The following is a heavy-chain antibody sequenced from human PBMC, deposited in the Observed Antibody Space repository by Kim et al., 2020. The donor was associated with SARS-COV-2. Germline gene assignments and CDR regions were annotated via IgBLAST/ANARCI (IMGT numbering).Heavy chain of an antibody. CDR1: GFTFSSYG. J-gene: IGHJ4*03. CDR3: ARDGYCGTTDSCQGDY. D-gene: IGHD2-21*01. CDR2: IWYDGTNK. V-gene: IGHV3-33*01. Sequence: GGSLRLSCAASGFTFSSYGMHWVRQAPGKGLEWVSVIWYDGTNKYYADSVKGRFTISRDNSKNTLFLQMNSLRAEDTAVYYCARDGYCGTTDSCQGDYWGQGTLVTVSS.